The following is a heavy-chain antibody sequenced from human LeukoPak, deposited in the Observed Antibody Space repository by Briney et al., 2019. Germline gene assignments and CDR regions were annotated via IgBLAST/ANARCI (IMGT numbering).Heavy chain of an antibody. CDR2: IRSKAYGGTT. J-gene: IGHJ4*02. D-gene: IGHD1-26*01. CDR1: GFTFGDYA. CDR3: AKRVGVPNPHLDY. Sequence: GGSLRLSCTASGFTFGDYAMSWVRQAPGKGLEWVGFIRSKAYGGTTEYAASVKGRFTIPRDDSKSIAYLQMNSLRAEDTAVYYCAKRVGVPNPHLDYWGQGTLVTVSS. V-gene: IGHV3-49*04.